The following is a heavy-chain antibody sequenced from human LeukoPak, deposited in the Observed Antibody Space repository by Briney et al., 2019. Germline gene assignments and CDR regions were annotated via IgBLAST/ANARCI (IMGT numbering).Heavy chain of an antibody. V-gene: IGHV3-30-3*01. CDR1: GFTFSSYA. CDR2: ISYDGSNK. J-gene: IGHJ4*02. Sequence: GRSLRLSCAASGFTFSSYAMHWVRQAPGKGLEWVAVISYDGSNKYYADSVKGRFTISRDNSKNTLYLQMNSLRAEDTAVYYCVGSGSYYEFDYWGQGTLVTVSS. D-gene: IGHD3-10*01. CDR3: VGSGSYYEFDY.